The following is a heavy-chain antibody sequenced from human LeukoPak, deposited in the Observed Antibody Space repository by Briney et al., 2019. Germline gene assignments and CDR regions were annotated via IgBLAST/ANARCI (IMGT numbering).Heavy chain of an antibody. CDR2: MNPNSGNT. CDR1: GYTFTSYD. J-gene: IGHJ6*02. Sequence: EASVKVSCKASGYTFTSYDINWVRQATGQGLEWMGWMNPNSGNTGYAQKFQGGVTMTRNTSISTAYMELSSLRSEDTAVYYCARGYSYDYYYYGMDVWGQGTTVTVSS. V-gene: IGHV1-8*01. D-gene: IGHD5-18*01. CDR3: ARGYSYDYYYYGMDV.